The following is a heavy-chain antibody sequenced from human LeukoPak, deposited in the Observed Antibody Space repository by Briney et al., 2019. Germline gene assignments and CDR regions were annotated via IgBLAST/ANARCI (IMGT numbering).Heavy chain of an antibody. CDR2: ISAYNGNT. Sequence: ASVKVSCKASGYTFTSYGISWVRQAPGQGLEWMGWISAYNGNTNYAQKLQGRVTMTTDTSTSTAYMELGSLRSDDTAVYYCARDGRRWELLTRRYYFDYWGQGTLVTVSS. J-gene: IGHJ4*02. V-gene: IGHV1-18*01. CDR3: ARDGRRWELLTRRYYFDY. CDR1: GYTFTSYG. D-gene: IGHD1-26*01.